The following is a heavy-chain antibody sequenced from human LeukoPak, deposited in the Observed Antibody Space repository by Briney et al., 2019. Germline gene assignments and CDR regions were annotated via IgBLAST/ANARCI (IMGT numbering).Heavy chain of an antibody. V-gene: IGHV3-48*01. CDR2: ITKDSDRV. CDR3: ARGPRDPTGYCSGGRCSPTYDV. CDR1: GFFFGGHA. Sequence: GGSLRLSCEASGFFFGGHAMNWLRQAPGKGPEWIAFITKDSDRVYYAESVEGRFTISRDNAKNSLYLQMSSLRVEDTAIYYCARGPRDPTGYCSGGRCSPTYDVWGQGTLVSVSS. D-gene: IGHD2-15*01. J-gene: IGHJ4*02.